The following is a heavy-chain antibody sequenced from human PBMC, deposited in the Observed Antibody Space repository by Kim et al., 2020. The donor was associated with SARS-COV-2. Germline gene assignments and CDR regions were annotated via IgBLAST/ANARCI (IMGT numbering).Heavy chain of an antibody. CDR1: GFTFSSYS. CDR2: ISSSSSYI. CDR3: ARGRLGLPRYGMDV. D-gene: IGHD5-12*01. V-gene: IGHV3-21*01. J-gene: IGHJ6*02. Sequence: GGSLRLSCAASGFTFSSYSMNWVRQAPGKGLEWVSSISSSSSYIYYADSVKGRFTISRDNAKNSLYLQMNSLRAEDTAVYYCARGRLGLPRYGMDVWGQGTTVTVSS.